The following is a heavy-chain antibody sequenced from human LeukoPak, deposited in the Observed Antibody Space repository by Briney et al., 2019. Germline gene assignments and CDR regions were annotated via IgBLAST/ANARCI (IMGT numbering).Heavy chain of an antibody. J-gene: IGHJ5*02. CDR2: INPSGGTT. D-gene: IGHD3-16*01. CDR1: GYTFTRYY. CDR3: ARDALSYDYSWGSYGHLGIDP. Sequence: ASAKVSCKASGYTFTRYYMHWVRQAPGQGLEWMGIINPSGGTTDYAQKFHGRITVTRDTSTSTVYMELTSLTSEDTAVYYCARDALSYDYSWGSYGHLGIDPWGQGTLVTVSS. V-gene: IGHV1-46*01.